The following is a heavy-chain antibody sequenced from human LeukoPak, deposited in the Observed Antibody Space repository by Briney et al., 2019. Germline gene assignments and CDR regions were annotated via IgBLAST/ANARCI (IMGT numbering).Heavy chain of an antibody. Sequence: SETLSLTCTVSGDSISSGGYYWSWIRQPPGKGLEWIGYIYHTGSTYYNPSLKSRVTISVDTSKNQFSLKLSSVTAADTAVYYCARKSGSYFFWGQGTLVTVSS. J-gene: IGHJ4*02. V-gene: IGHV4-30-2*01. CDR2: IYHTGST. CDR3: ARKSGSYFF. CDR1: GDSISSGGYY. D-gene: IGHD1-26*01.